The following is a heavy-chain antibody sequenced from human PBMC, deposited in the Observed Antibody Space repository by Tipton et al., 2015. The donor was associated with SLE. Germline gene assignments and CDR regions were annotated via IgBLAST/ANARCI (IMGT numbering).Heavy chain of an antibody. D-gene: IGHD2-21*01. CDR3: ASQGFCGGDCYSDY. Sequence: TLSLTCTVSGDSITSFYWSWIRQSPGKGLEWIGYIYYSGITNYNPSLKSRVTISLDTSKNQFSLKLSSVTAADTAVYYCASQGFCGGDCYSDYWGQRSLVTVSP. J-gene: IGHJ4*02. CDR1: GDSITSFY. V-gene: IGHV4-59*08. CDR2: IYYSGIT.